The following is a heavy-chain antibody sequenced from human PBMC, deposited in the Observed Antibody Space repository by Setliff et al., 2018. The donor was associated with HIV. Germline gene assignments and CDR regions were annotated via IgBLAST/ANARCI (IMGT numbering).Heavy chain of an antibody. J-gene: IGHJ4*02. D-gene: IGHD5-12*01. CDR1: GGSISSGSYY. Sequence: PSETLSLTCTVSGGSISSGSYYWSWIRQPAGKGLEWIGRIYTSGSTNYNPSLKSRVTISVDTSKNQFSLKLSSVTAADTAVYYCARAPGLYSPADYWGQGTLVTVSS. CDR3: ARAPGLYSPADY. CDR2: IYTSGST. V-gene: IGHV4-61*02.